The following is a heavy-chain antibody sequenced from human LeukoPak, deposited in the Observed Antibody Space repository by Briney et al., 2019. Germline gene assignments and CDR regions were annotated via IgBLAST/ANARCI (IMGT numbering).Heavy chain of an antibody. CDR3: AARWANGGGVYYYYGMDV. D-gene: IGHD4-23*01. J-gene: IGHJ6*02. Sequence: ASVKVSCKASGYTFTSYYMHWVRQAPGQGLEWMGIINPSGGSTSYAQKFQGRVTMTRDTSTSTVYMELSSLRSEDTAVYYCAARWANGGGVYYYYGMDVWGQGTTVTVSS. CDR1: GYTFTSYY. CDR2: INPSGGST. V-gene: IGHV1-46*01.